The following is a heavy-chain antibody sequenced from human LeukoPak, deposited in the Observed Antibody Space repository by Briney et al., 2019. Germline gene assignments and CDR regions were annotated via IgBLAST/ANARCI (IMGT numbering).Heavy chain of an antibody. V-gene: IGHV3-23*01. Sequence: GGSLRLSCAASGFTFSSYAMSWVRQAPGKGLEWVSAISGSGGSTYYADSVKGRFTISRDNSKNTLYLQMNSLRAEDTAVYYCARLDTAMVMYYFDHWGQGTLVTVSS. D-gene: IGHD5-18*01. CDR1: GFTFSSYA. J-gene: IGHJ4*02. CDR3: ARLDTAMVMYYFDH. CDR2: ISGSGGST.